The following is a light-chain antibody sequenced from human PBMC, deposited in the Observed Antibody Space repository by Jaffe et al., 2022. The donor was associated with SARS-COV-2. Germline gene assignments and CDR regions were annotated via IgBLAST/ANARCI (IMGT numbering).Light chain of an antibody. Sequence: DIQMTQSPSSLSASVGDRVTITCRASQSISSYLNWYQQKGGKAPKLLIYAASSLQSGVPSRFSGSGSGTDFTLTISSLQPEDFATYFCQQSYSTPWTFGQGTKVEI. V-gene: IGKV1-39*01. CDR3: QQSYSTPWT. CDR1: QSISSY. J-gene: IGKJ1*01. CDR2: AAS.